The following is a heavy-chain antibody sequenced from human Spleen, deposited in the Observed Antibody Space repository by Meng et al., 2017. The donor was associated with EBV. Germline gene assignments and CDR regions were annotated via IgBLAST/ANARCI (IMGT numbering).Heavy chain of an antibody. J-gene: IGHJ4*02. CDR2: IYHSGST. CDR1: GGSISSGGHY. Sequence: QVQLQASGPGLVKPSXXLXLTCAVSGGSISSGGHYWGWIRQSPGKGLEWIGYIYHSGSTYYNPSLKSRVTISLDMSRNQLTLNLRSVTAADTAVYYCARPSTDYYYSFDLWGQGALVTVSS. CDR3: ARPSTDYYYSFDL. D-gene: IGHD3-22*01. V-gene: IGHV4-31*11.